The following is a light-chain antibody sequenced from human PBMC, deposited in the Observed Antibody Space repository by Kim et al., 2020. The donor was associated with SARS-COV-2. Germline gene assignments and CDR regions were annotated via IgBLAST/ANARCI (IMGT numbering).Light chain of an antibody. J-gene: IGLJ2*01. V-gene: IGLV3-1*01. CDR3: QAWDSRSYVV. CDR1: KLGDKY. CDR2: QDN. Sequence: SSELTQQPSVSVSPGQTASITCSGDKLGDKYAYWYQQKPGQSPVVVIYQDNKRPSGIPERFSGSNSGNTATLTISGTQAMDEADYYCQAWDSRSYVVFGGGTQLTVL.